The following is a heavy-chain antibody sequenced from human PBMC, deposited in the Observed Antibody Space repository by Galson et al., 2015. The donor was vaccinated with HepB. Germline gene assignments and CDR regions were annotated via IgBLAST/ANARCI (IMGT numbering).Heavy chain of an antibody. J-gene: IGHJ4*02. CDR1: GFNFNTYT. CDR3: ARDAMGRGSGSYSAFDY. V-gene: IGHV3-30-3*01. Sequence: SLRLSCAASGFNFNTYTMHWVRQAPGKGLEWVATISSAGSSQYYPDSAKGRFTVSRDNSKNMMYLQVDSLRAEDTAVFYCARDAMGRGSGSYSAFDYWGQGILDTVAA. CDR2: ISSAGSSQ. D-gene: IGHD1-26*01.